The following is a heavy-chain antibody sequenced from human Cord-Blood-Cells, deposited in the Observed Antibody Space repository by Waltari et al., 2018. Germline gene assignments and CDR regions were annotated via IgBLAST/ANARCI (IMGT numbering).Heavy chain of an antibody. CDR1: GYTFTSYA. Sequence: QVQLVQSGAEVKKPGASVKVSCKASGYTFTSYAMHWVRQAPGQRLEWMGWINAGNGNTKYSQKFQGRVTITRDTSGSTAYMELSSLRSEDTAVYYCARDVGYCTGGVCYYFDYWGQGTLVTVSS. J-gene: IGHJ4*02. V-gene: IGHV1-3*01. CDR2: INAGNGNT. CDR3: ARDVGYCTGGVCYYFDY. D-gene: IGHD2-8*02.